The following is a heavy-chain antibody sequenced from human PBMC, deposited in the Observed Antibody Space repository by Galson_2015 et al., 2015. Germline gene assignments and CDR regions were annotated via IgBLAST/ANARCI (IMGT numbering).Heavy chain of an antibody. CDR1: GFTFSSYE. CDR3: AREVVVAAPWGYSYYMDV. D-gene: IGHD2-15*01. CDR2: ISSSGSTI. J-gene: IGHJ6*03. Sequence: SLRLSCAASGFTFSSYEMNWVRQAPGKGLEWVSYISSSGSTIYYADSVKGRFTISRDNAKNSLYLQMNSLRAEGTAVYYCAREVVVAAPWGYSYYMDVWGKGTTVTVSS. V-gene: IGHV3-48*03.